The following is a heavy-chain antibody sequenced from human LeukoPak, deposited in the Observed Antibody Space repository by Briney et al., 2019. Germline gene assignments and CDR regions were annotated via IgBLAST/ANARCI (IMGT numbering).Heavy chain of an antibody. D-gene: IGHD6-19*01. CDR1: GFTFSSYS. CDR3: AKYSPKRAAGTSFDP. CDR2: ISSSSSTI. J-gene: IGHJ5*02. Sequence: GGSLRLSCAASGFTFSSYSMNWVRQAPGKGLEWVSYISSSSSTIYYADSVKGRFTISRDNAKNSLYLQMNSLRAEDTAVYYCAKYSPKRAAGTSFDPWGQGTLVTVSS. V-gene: IGHV3-48*04.